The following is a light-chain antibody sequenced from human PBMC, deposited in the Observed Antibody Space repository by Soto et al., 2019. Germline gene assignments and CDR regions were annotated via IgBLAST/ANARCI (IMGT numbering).Light chain of an antibody. Sequence: QPALTQPRSVSGSPGQSVTISCTGTTSDVAVYRYVSWYQQHPGKAPKLMIYDVTTRPSGIPDRFSGSKSGNTASLTISGLQADDEGDYYCFSYAGSYTVVFGTGTKLTVL. CDR3: FSYAGSYTVV. CDR1: TSDVAVYRY. V-gene: IGLV2-11*01. CDR2: DVT. J-gene: IGLJ1*01.